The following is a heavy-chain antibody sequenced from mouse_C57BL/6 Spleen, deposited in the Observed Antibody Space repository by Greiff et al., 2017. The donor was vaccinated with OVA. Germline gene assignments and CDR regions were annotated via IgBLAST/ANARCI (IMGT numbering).Heavy chain of an antibody. CDR1: GYTFTGYW. D-gene: IGHD1-1*01. Sequence: QVQLQQSGAELMKPGASVKLSCKATGYTFTGYWIEWVKQSPGHGLEWIGEILPGSGSTNYNEKFKSKATLTVDTSSSTAYMQLSSLTSEDSAVYYCARRAYGSSTEYFDVWGTGTTVTVSS. J-gene: IGHJ1*03. CDR2: ILPGSGST. V-gene: IGHV1-9*01. CDR3: ARRAYGSSTEYFDV.